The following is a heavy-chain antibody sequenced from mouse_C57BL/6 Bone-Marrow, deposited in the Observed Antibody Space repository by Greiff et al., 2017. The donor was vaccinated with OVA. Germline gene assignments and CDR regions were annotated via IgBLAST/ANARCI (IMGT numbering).Heavy chain of an antibody. CDR3: ARIYYDYQAWFAY. V-gene: IGHV1-59*01. CDR2: IDPSDSYT. D-gene: IGHD2-4*01. Sequence: QVQLQQPGAELVRPGTSVKLSCKASGYTFTSYWMHWVKQRPGQGLEWIGVIDPSDSYTNYNQKFKGKATLTVDTSSSTAYMQLSSLTSEDSAVYYCARIYYDYQAWFAYWGQGTLVTVSA. J-gene: IGHJ3*01. CDR1: GYTFTSYW.